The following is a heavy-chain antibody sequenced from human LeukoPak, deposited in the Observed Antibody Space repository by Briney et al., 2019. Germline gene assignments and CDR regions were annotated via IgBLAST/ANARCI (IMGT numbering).Heavy chain of an antibody. CDR2: MNPNSGNT. V-gene: IGHV1-8*01. J-gene: IGHJ6*03. CDR1: GYTFTSYD. Sequence: ASVKVSCKASGYTFTSYDINWVRQATGQGLEWMGWMNPNSGNTGYAQKFQGRVTMTRNTSISTAYMELSSLRSEDTAVYYCATIAAAGTGRDYYMDVWDKGTTVTVSS. CDR3: ATIAAAGTGRDYYMDV. D-gene: IGHD6-13*01.